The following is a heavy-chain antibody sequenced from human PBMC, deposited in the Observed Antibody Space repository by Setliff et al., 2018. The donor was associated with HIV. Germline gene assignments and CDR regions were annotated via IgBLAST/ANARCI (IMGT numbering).Heavy chain of an antibody. V-gene: IGHV3-74*01. D-gene: IGHD3-16*01. Sequence: LRLSCAASGLTFGDYWMNWVRQAPGKGLVWVARINADGSSTSYADSVKGRFTISRDNAKNSLYLQMNSLRAEDTAVYYCARSFWGFVRNAASDIWGQGTMVTVSS. J-gene: IGHJ3*02. CDR1: GLTFGDYW. CDR2: INADGSST. CDR3: ARSFWGFVRNAASDI.